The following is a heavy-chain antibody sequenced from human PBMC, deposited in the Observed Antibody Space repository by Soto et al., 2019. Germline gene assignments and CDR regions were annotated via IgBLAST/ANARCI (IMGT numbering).Heavy chain of an antibody. J-gene: IGHJ6*02. V-gene: IGHV1-18*01. CDR1: GCSFARNG. Sequence: GAPGKVSWEEWGCSFARNGISWGGQAPGKRGEGGGWRSAYNGNTNYAQKLQGRVTMTTDTSTSTAYMELRSLRSDDTAVYYCARDPLGKAPLLWFGDLSPLYYYYGMDVWGQGTTVTVSS. CDR3: ARDPLGKAPLLWFGDLSPLYYYYGMDV. D-gene: IGHD3-10*01. CDR2: RSAYNGNT.